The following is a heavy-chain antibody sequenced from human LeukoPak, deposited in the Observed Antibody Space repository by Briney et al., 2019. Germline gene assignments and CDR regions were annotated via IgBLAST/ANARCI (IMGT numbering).Heavy chain of an antibody. CDR2: IYHSGST. V-gene: IGHV4-30-2*01. CDR3: ASMTTVTTGAFDY. CDR1: GGSISSGGYS. J-gene: IGHJ4*02. Sequence: PSETLSLTCAVSGGSISSGGYSWSWIRQPPGKGLGWIGYIYHSGSTYYNPSLKSRVTISVDRSKNQFSLKLSSVTAADTAVYYCASMTTVTTGAFDYWGQGTLVTVPS. D-gene: IGHD4-17*01.